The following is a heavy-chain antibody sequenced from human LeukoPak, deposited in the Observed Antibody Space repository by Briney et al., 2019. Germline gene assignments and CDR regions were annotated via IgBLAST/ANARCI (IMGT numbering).Heavy chain of an antibody. V-gene: IGHV4-30-2*01. D-gene: IGHD3-10*01. J-gene: IGHJ4*02. Sequence: MASETLSLTCAVSGGSISSGGYSWSWIRQPPGKGLEWIGYIYHSGSTYYNPSLKSRVTISVDRSKNQFSLKLSSVTAADTAVYYCARGDYYGLGSYLPLDYWGQGTLVTVSS. CDR2: IYHSGST. CDR1: GGSISSGGYS. CDR3: ARGDYYGLGSYLPLDY.